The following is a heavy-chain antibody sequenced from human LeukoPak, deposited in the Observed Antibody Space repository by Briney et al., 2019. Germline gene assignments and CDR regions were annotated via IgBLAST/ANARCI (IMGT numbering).Heavy chain of an antibody. J-gene: IGHJ4*02. CDR3: ASYYGDSVS. CDR2: INWNSVNI. D-gene: IGHD4-17*01. Sequence: SLRLSCAASGFIFEDYAMHWVRQGPGKGLEWVSGINWNSVNIGYADSVKGRFTISRDNAKNSLYLQMNSLRAEDTALYYCASYYGDSVSWGQGTLVTVSS. V-gene: IGHV3-9*01. CDR1: GFIFEDYA.